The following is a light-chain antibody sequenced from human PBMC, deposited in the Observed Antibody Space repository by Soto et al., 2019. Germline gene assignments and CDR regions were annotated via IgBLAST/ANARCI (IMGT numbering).Light chain of an antibody. J-gene: IGLJ2*01. V-gene: IGLV1-40*01. Sequence: QLVLTQTPSVSGAPGQTITMSCTGSSSNIGAGYDVHWYQQLPGAAPRLLIYADNNRPSGVPDRFSASNSGTSASLAIAGLQGEDEAVYYCQSYDTSLSGVIFGAGTKVTVL. CDR3: QSYDTSLSGVI. CDR2: ADN. CDR1: SSNIGAGYD.